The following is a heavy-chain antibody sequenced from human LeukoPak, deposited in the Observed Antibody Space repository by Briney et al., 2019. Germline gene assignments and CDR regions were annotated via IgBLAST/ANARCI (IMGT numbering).Heavy chain of an antibody. D-gene: IGHD2-21*01. CDR3: ARGPILWNY. CDR2: INHSGST. J-gene: IGHJ4*02. CDR1: GGSFSGYY. Sequence: SETLSLTCAVYGGSFSGYYWSWIRQPPGKGLEWIGEINHSGSTNYNPSLKSRVTISVDTSKNQFSLKLSSVTAADTAVYYCARGPILWNYWGQGTLVTVSS. V-gene: IGHV4-34*01.